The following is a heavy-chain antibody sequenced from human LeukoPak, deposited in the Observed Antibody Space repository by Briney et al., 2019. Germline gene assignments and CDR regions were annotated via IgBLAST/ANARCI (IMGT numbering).Heavy chain of an antibody. CDR2: ISGSGGST. J-gene: IGHJ4*02. CDR3: AKVPLVSYFDY. Sequence: GGSLRLSCAASGFTFSSYAMSWVRQAPGKGLEWVSAISGSGGSTYYPDSVKGRFTVSRDNSKNTLYLQMNSLSAEDTAVYYCAKVPLVSYFDYWGQGTLVTVSS. CDR1: GFTFSSYA. V-gene: IGHV3-23*01. D-gene: IGHD3-9*01.